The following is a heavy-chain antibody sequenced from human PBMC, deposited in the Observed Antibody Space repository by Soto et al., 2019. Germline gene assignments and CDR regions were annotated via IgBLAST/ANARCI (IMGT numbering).Heavy chain of an antibody. CDR1: GFTFRSYG. J-gene: IGHJ6*02. D-gene: IGHD1-1*01. CDR2: IWYDGSKK. V-gene: IGHV3-33*01. CDR3: AREKRVSSTAFYFGMDV. Sequence: GGSLRLSCAASGFTFRSYGMHWVRQAPGKGLEWVAVIWYDGSKKYYGDSVKGRFTISRDNSKNTLDLQMNNLRGEDTAVYYCAREKRVSSTAFYFGMDVWGQGTTVTVSS.